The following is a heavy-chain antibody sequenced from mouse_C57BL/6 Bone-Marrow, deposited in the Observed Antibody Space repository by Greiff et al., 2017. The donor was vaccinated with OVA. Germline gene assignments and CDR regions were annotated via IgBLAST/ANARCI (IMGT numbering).Heavy chain of an antibody. CDR1: GYTFTSYW. CDR3: ARSITTVVALYWYFDV. D-gene: IGHD1-1*01. CDR2: IDPNSGGT. V-gene: IGHV1-72*01. J-gene: IGHJ1*03. Sequence: VQLQQPGAELVKPGASVKLSCKASGYTFTSYWLHWVKQRPGRGLEWIGRIDPNSGGTKYNEKFKSKATLAVDKPSSTAYMQRSSLTSEDSAVDECARSITTVVALYWYFDVWGTGTTVTVSS.